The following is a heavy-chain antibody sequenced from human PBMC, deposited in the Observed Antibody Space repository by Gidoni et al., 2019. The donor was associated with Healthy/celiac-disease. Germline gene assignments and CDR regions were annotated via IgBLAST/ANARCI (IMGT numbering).Heavy chain of an antibody. CDR2: IYYSGST. D-gene: IGHD4-17*01. CDR3: ARHLYGDYFYFDY. V-gene: IGHV4-39*01. Sequence: QLQLQESGPGLVKPSETLSLTCTVSGGSISSSSYYWGWIRQPPGKGLEWIGSIYYSGSTYYNPSLKSRVTISVDTSKNQFSLKLSSVTAADTAVYYCARHLYGDYFYFDYWGQGTLVTVSS. J-gene: IGHJ4*02. CDR1: GGSISSSSYY.